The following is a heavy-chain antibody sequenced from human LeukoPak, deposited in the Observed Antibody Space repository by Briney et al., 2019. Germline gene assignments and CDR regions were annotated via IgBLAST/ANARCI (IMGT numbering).Heavy chain of an antibody. J-gene: IGHJ4*02. CDR3: ARERRAAAGTLKRYFDY. CDR1: GFTFSNAW. CDR2: IYSGGST. D-gene: IGHD6-13*01. V-gene: IGHV3-53*01. Sequence: PGGSLRLSCAASGFTFSNAWMNWVRQAPGKGLEWVSVIYSGGSTYYADSVKGRFTISRDNSKNTLYLQMNSLRAEDTAVYYCARERRAAAGTLKRYFDYWGQGTLVTVSS.